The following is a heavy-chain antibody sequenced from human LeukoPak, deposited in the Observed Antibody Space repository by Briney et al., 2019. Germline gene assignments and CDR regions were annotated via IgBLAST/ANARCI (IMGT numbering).Heavy chain of an antibody. V-gene: IGHV3-7*01. CDR2: INQDGGEK. CDR3: ASIVVVIGTRSCDY. J-gene: IGHJ4*02. Sequence: GGSLRLSCAASGFTFSSYWMSWVRQAPGKGLEWVANINQDGGEKYYVDSVKGRFTICRDNAMNSLYLQMNSLRAEDTAVYSCASIVVVIGTRSCDYWGQGRLVSVSS. D-gene: IGHD2-15*01. CDR1: GFTFSSYW.